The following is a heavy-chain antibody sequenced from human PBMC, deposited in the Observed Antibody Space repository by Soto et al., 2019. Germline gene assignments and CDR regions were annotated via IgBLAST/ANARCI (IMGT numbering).Heavy chain of an antibody. Sequence: QVQLVESGGGLVQPGRSLRLSCVVSGFTFSNYGMHWVRQAPGKGLEWVADIWYDGSGQRYAGSVQGRFTISRDNSKNTLYLKINSRRVEDTAVYYCAKDEVSRKYYGHSLAVLGQGTTVTVSS. CDR2: IWYDGSGQ. J-gene: IGHJ6*02. D-gene: IGHD4-17*01. CDR1: GFTFSNYG. V-gene: IGHV3-33*03. CDR3: AKDEVSRKYYGHSLAV.